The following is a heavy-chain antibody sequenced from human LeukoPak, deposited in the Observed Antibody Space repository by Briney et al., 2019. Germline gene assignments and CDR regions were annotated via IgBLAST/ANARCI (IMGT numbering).Heavy chain of an antibody. V-gene: IGHV3-9*01. CDR1: GFIFNNYA. Sequence: GGSLRLSCAGSGFIFNNYAMHWVRQPPGKGLQWVSGISWNSGSIDYADSVKGRFTISRDNAKNSLYLQMNSLRVEDTAFYYCAKDNRRHYTSGPNPDSLHWGQGALVTVSS. J-gene: IGHJ4*02. D-gene: IGHD6-19*01. CDR3: AKDNRRHYTSGPNPDSLH. CDR2: ISWNSGSI.